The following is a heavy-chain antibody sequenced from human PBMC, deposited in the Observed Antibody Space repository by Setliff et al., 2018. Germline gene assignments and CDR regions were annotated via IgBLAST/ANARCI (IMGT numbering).Heavy chain of an antibody. D-gene: IGHD3-3*01. CDR1: GATLSGVV. Sequence: GASVKVSCKASGATLSGVVFSWVRQAPGHGLEWMGRFIPVLGKPNYAPRFQGRLTITVDTSMGTSYMDLRSLRSDDTAIYYCATELRSPFWHFDLWGQGSLVTVSS. V-gene: IGHV1-69*04. J-gene: IGHJ4*02. CDR2: FIPVLGKP. CDR3: ATELRSPFWHFDL.